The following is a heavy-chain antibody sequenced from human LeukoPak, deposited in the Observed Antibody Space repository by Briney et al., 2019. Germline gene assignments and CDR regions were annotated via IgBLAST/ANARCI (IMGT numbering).Heavy chain of an antibody. J-gene: IGHJ4*02. CDR3: AREVSSGWYLGSFDY. CDR2: IYYSGST. CDR1: GGSISSYY. Sequence: SETLSLTCTVSGGSISSYYWSWIRQPPGKGLEWIGYIYYSGSTNYNPSLKSRVTISVDTSKNQFSLKLSSVTAAGTAVYYCAREVSSGWYLGSFDYWGQGTLVTVSS. D-gene: IGHD6-19*01. V-gene: IGHV4-59*01.